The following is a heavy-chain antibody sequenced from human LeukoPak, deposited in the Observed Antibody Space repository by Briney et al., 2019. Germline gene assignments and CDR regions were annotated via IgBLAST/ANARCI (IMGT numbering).Heavy chain of an antibody. CDR1: GFTFNSYA. V-gene: IGHV3-23*01. Sequence: GGALRLSCAASGFTFNSYAMTRVRHAPGKGLECGSHVSGSGGITYYADYVKCRFTISRDNSKNTLYLQMNSLRAEDTAVYYCAKTTAGNSSGRYPGWPVDYWGQGTLVTVSS. CDR2: VSGSGGIT. D-gene: IGHD6-19*01. J-gene: IGHJ4*02. CDR3: AKTTAGNSSGRYPGWPVDY.